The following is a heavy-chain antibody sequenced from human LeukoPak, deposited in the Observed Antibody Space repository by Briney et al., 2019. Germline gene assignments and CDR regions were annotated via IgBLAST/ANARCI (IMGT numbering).Heavy chain of an antibody. CDR1: GFTVSSNY. D-gene: IGHD3-16*02. CDR3: ARVVSDVWGSYRYSHYYGMDV. J-gene: IGHJ6*02. V-gene: IGHV3-66*01. CDR2: IYSGGST. Sequence: GGSLRLSCAASGFTVSSNYMGWVRQAPGKGLEWVSVIYSGGSTYYADSVKDRFTISRDNSKNTLYLQMNSLRAEDTAVYYCARVVSDVWGSYRYSHYYGMDVWGQGTTVTVSS.